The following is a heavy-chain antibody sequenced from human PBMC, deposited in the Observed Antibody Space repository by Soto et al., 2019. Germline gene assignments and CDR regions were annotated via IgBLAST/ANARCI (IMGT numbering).Heavy chain of an antibody. CDR3: ARDLNLGSFDY. CDR1: GGTFSSYA. J-gene: IGHJ4*02. V-gene: IGHV1-69*13. Sequence: GASVKVSCKASGGTFSSYAISWVRQAPGQGLEWMGGIIPIFGTANYAQKFQGRVTITADESTSTAYMELSSLRAEDTTVYYCARDLNLGSFDYWGQGTLVTVSS. CDR2: IIPIFGTA.